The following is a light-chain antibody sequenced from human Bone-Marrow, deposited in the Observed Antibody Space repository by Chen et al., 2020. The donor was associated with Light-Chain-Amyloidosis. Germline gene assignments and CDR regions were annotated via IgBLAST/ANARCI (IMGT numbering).Light chain of an antibody. CDR2: RDT. CDR3: QSADSSGTYEVI. J-gene: IGLJ2*01. V-gene: IGLV3-25*03. Sequence: SYELTQPPSVSVSPGQTARIPCSGDDLPTKYAYWYQQKPGQAPVPVIHRDTERPSGISERFSGSSSGTTATWTISGVQAEDEADYHCQSADSSGTYEVIFGGGTKLTVL. CDR1: DLPTKY.